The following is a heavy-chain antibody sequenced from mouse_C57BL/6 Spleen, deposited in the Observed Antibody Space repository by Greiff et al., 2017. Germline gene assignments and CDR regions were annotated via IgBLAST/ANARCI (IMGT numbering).Heavy chain of an antibody. J-gene: IGHJ3*01. Sequence: EVKLMESGGGLVQPGESLKLSCESNEYEFPSHDMSWVRKTPEKRLELVAAINSDGGSTYYPDTMERRFIISRDNTKKTLYLQMSRLRSEDTALYYCARHDYDGAWFAYWGQGTLVTVSA. D-gene: IGHD2-4*01. CDR1: EYEFPSHD. CDR3: ARHDYDGAWFAY. V-gene: IGHV5-2*01. CDR2: INSDGGST.